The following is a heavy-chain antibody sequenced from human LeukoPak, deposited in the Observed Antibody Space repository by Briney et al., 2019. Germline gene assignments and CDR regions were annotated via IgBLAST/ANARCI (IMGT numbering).Heavy chain of an antibody. J-gene: IGHJ5*02. CDR2: VYYSGGT. CDR3: ARSDTAMVSP. Sequence: SETLSLTCTVSGGSISSYYWSWIRQPPGKGLEWVGYVYYSGGTNYTPSLKSRVTISVDTSKNQFSLKLSSVTAADTAVYYCARSDTAMVSPWGQGTLVTVSS. CDR1: GGSISSYY. V-gene: IGHV4-59*08. D-gene: IGHD5-18*01.